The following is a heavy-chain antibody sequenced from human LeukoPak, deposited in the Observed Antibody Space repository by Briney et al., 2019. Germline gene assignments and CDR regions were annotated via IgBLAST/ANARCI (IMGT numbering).Heavy chain of an antibody. Sequence: ASMKVSCTASGYTFTSYAMNWVRQAPGQGLEWMGWINTNTGNPTYAQGFTGRFVFSLDTSVSTAYLQISSLKAEDTAVYYCARDAIAAAGTFFDYWGQGTLVTVAS. CDR3: ARDAIAAAGTFFDY. CDR1: GYTFTSYA. CDR2: INTNTGNP. D-gene: IGHD6-13*01. V-gene: IGHV7-4-1*02. J-gene: IGHJ4*02.